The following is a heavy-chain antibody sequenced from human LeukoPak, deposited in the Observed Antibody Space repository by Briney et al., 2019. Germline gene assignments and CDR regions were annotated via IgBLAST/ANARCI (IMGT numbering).Heavy chain of an antibody. V-gene: IGHV3-48*03. J-gene: IGHJ4*02. CDR1: GFTFSSYE. D-gene: IGHD3-10*02. CDR2: ISSSGSTI. Sequence: GGSLRLSCAASGFTFSSYEMNWVRQAPGKGLEWVSYISSSGSTIYYADSVKGRFTISRDNAKNSLYLQMNSLRAEDTAVYYCARLCKGRYYFDYWGQGTLVTVSS. CDR3: ARLCKGRYYFDY.